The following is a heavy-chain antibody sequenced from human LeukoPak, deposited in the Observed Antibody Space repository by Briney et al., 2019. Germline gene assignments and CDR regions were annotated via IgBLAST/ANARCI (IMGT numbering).Heavy chain of an antibody. V-gene: IGHV3-53*01. J-gene: IGHJ4*02. D-gene: IGHD5-18*01. Sequence: GGSPRLSCAASGFTVSSNYMSWVRQAPGKGLEWVSVIYSGGSPYYADSVKGRFTISRDNSKNTLYLQMNSLRAEDTAVYYCAGDRIHYFDYWGQGTLVTVSS. CDR2: IYSGGSP. CDR3: AGDRIHYFDY. CDR1: GFTVSSNY.